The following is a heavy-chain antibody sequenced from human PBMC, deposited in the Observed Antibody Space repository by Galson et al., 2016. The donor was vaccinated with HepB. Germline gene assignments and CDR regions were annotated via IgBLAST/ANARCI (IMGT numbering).Heavy chain of an antibody. Sequence: CAISGDSVSNNNVAWNWTRQSPSRGLEWLGRTSYRSKWYNNYAVSVKSRITINPDTSKNQFSLQLNSVTPEDTAVYYCARDETNHFDYWGQGTLVTVSS. CDR1: GDSVSNNNVA. J-gene: IGHJ4*02. CDR2: TSYRSKWYN. V-gene: IGHV6-1*01. CDR3: ARDETNHFDY.